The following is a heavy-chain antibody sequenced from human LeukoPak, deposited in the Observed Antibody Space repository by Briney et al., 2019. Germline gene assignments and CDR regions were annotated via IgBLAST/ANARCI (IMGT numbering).Heavy chain of an antibody. V-gene: IGHV4-34*01. CDR2: INHSGST. J-gene: IGHJ4*02. CDR3: ARGGYYDSSGYYSRSDY. Sequence: SETLSLTCAVYSGSFSGYYWSWVRQPPGKGLEWIGEINHSGSTNYNPSLKSRVTISVDTSKNQFSLNLNSVTAADTAVYYCARGGYYDSSGYYSRSDYWGQGTLVTVSS. CDR1: SGSFSGYY. D-gene: IGHD3-22*01.